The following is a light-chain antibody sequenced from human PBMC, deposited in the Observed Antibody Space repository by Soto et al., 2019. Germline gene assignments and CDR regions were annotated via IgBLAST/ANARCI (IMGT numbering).Light chain of an antibody. Sequence: EIVLTQSPGTLSLSPGERATLSCRASQSINNRYLDWYHQKPCQAPRLLIYAASSRATGIPDRFSGSGSGTDFTLTISRLEPADFAVYYCQQFGSSPGFTFGPGTKVDIK. CDR3: QQFGSSPGFT. CDR2: AAS. CDR1: QSINNRY. J-gene: IGKJ3*01. V-gene: IGKV3-20*01.